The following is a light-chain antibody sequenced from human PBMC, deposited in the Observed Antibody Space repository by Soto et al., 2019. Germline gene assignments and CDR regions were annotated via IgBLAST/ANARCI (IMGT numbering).Light chain of an antibody. CDR2: AAF. V-gene: IGKV1-27*01. CDR3: QKYDSVPPA. CDR1: QGISNY. J-gene: IGKJ3*01. Sequence: DIQMTQSPSSLSASVGDRVTITCRASQGISNYLAWYQQKPGRVPKLLIYAAFTLQSGVPSRFSGSGSGTDFTHTIRSRQQEDVATYYCQKYDSVPPAFGPGTKVEIK.